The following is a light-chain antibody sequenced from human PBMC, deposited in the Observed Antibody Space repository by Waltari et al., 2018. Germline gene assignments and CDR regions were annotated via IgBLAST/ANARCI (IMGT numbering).Light chain of an antibody. CDR2: QAS. V-gene: IGKV3-20*01. CDR3: QHYESLPVK. Sequence: EFVLTQSPGTLSLSPGERPTLSCRASQSLRIYLAWDQQKPGQAPRLLIYQASTRATGIPDRCSGRGSGTDFSLTISRLEPEDFAVYYCQHYESLPVKFGQGTKVEIK. J-gene: IGKJ1*01. CDR1: QSLRIY.